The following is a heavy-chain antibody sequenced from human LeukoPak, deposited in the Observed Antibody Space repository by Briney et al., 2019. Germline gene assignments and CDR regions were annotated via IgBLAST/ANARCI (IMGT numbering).Heavy chain of an antibody. V-gene: IGHV3-23*01. CDR1: GFTFSNYV. J-gene: IGHJ4*02. Sequence: GGSLRLSCAASGFTFSNYVMSWVRQAPGKGLEWVSAISGSGITTYYADSVKGRFTISRDNSKNTLYLQMNSLRVEDTAVYYCAKSHQDTAMVTDHWGQGTLVTVSS. CDR2: ISGSGITT. CDR3: AKSHQDTAMVTDH. D-gene: IGHD5-18*01.